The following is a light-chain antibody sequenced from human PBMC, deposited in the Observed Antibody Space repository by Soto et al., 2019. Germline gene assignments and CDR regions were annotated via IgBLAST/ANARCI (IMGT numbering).Light chain of an antibody. J-gene: IGLJ2*01. Sequence: QSVLTQPASVSGSPGQSITISCTATGSDVGAYDYVSWYQQHPGKAPKLIIYEVTYRPSGVSNRFSGSKSGNTASLTISGLQAEDEADYYCSSYTYTRTREFGGGTKLTVL. CDR1: GSDVGAYDY. CDR3: SSYTYTRTRE. CDR2: EVT. V-gene: IGLV2-14*01.